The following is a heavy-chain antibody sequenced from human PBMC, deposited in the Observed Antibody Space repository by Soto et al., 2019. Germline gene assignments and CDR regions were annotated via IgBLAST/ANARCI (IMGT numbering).Heavy chain of an antibody. Sequence: QLLQSGGGLVQPGGSLRLSCAVSGFSLGPYGVTWVRQTPEKGLEWVTGFSGGSGAIFYAASVRGRFTSSRDSSTAYLQMNNLRPEDTAVYFCARWNGFGDSWGQGSLVTVSS. CDR1: GFSLGPYG. CDR3: ARWNGFGDS. CDR2: FSGGSGAI. J-gene: IGHJ4*02. D-gene: IGHD1-1*01. V-gene: IGHV3-23*01.